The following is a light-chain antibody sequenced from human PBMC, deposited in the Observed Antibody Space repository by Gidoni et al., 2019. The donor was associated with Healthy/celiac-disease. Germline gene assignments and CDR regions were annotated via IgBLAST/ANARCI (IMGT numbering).Light chain of an antibody. V-gene: IGKV1-5*03. J-gene: IGKJ1*01. CDR1: QSISSW. CDR3: QQYNSYSRT. Sequence: DIQMTQPPATLSASVGDRVTITCRASQSISSWLAWYQQKPGKAPKLLIYKASSLESGVPTRFSGSGSGTEFTLTISSLQPDDVATYYCQQYNSYSRTFXQXTKVEIK. CDR2: KAS.